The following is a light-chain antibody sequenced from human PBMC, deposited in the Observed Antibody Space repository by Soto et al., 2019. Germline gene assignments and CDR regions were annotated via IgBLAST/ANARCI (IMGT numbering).Light chain of an antibody. V-gene: IGLV2-14*01. CDR1: SSDVGGYNY. Sequence: QSALTQPASVSGSPGQLITISCTGTSSDVGGYNYVSWYQQHPGKAPKLIIYELINRPSGVSNRFSGSKSGNTASLTISGLQAEDEADYYCNSYTSKSTGVFGTGTKVTVL. J-gene: IGLJ1*01. CDR2: ELI. CDR3: NSYTSKSTGV.